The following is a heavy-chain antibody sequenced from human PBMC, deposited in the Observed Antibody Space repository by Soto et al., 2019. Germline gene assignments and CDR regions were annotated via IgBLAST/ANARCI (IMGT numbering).Heavy chain of an antibody. D-gene: IGHD2-2*01. V-gene: IGHV5-51*01. CDR1: GYSFTSYW. Sequence: GESLKISCKGAGYSFTSYWSGWVRQMPGKGLEWMGIIYPGDSDTRYSPSFQGQVTISADKSISTAYLQWSSLKASDTAMYYCARHPRYCSSTSCYYYYGMDVWGQGTTVTVSS. CDR2: IYPGDSDT. CDR3: ARHPRYCSSTSCYYYYGMDV. J-gene: IGHJ6*02.